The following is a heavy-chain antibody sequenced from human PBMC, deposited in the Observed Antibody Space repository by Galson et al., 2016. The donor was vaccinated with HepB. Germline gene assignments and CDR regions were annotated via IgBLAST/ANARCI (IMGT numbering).Heavy chain of an antibody. CDR2: IYYSGST. CDR1: ISSSSYY. V-gene: IGHV4-39*01. J-gene: IGHJ5*02. Sequence: ISSSSYYWGWIRQPPGKGLEWIGSIYYSGSTYYNPSLKSRVTISVDTSKNQFSLKLSSVTAADTAMYYCARHLKIQLWLRGNWFDPWGQGTLVTVSS. D-gene: IGHD5-18*01. CDR3: ARHLKIQLWLRGNWFDP.